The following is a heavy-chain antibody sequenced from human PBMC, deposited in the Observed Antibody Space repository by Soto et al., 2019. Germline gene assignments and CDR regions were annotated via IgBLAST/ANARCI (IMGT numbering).Heavy chain of an antibody. V-gene: IGHV1-18*01. J-gene: IGHJ6*02. Sequence: ASVKVSCKASGYTFTSYGISWVRQAPGQGLEWMGWISAYNGNTNYAQKLQGRVTMTTDTSTSTAYMELRSLRSDDTAVYYCAREYQQLDGYSYYYYGMDVWGQGTTVTSP. CDR3: AREYQQLDGYSYYYYGMDV. CDR1: GYTFTSYG. CDR2: ISAYNGNT. D-gene: IGHD6-13*01.